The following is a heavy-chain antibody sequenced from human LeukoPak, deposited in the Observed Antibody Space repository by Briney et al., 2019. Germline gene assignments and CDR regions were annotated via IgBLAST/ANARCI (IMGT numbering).Heavy chain of an antibody. CDR1: GFTFSSYA. CDR2: ISCDGSNK. V-gene: IGHV3-30*04. CDR3: ARGAYSSGWALDY. D-gene: IGHD6-19*01. J-gene: IGHJ4*02. Sequence: PGGSLRLSCAASGFTFSSYAMHWVRQAPGKGLEWVAVISCDGSNKYYADSVKGRFTISRDNSKNTLYLQMNSLRAEDTAVYYCARGAYSSGWALDYWGQGTLVTVS.